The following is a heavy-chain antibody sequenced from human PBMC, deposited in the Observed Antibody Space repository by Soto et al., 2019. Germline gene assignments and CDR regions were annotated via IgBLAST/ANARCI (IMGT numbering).Heavy chain of an antibody. CDR3: ASCSSSRRNCYFDY. CDR2: INHSGST. J-gene: IGHJ4*02. CDR1: GGSLTTYK. V-gene: IGHV4-34*01. Sequence: ASETLSLTCAVYGGSLTTYKWSWIRQPPGKGLEWIGEINHSGSTNYNPSLKSRVTISVHTSKNQFSLDLSSVTAADTAVYYCASCSSSRRNCYFDYWGQGTLVTVSS. D-gene: IGHD6-13*01.